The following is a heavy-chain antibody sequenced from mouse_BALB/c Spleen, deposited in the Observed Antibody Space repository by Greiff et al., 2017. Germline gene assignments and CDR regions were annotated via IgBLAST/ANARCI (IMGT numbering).Heavy chain of an antibody. V-gene: IGHV2-9*02. J-gene: IGHJ2*01. CDR3: ARDRPYGNYAYFDY. CDR1: GFSLTSYG. Sequence: VKVVESGPGLVAPSQSLSITCTVSGFSLTSYGVHWVRQPPGKGLEWLGVIWAGGSTNYNSALMSRLSISKDNSKSQVFLKMNSLQTDDTAMYYCARDRPYGNYAYFDYWGQGTTLTVSS. CDR2: IWAGGST. D-gene: IGHD2-1*01.